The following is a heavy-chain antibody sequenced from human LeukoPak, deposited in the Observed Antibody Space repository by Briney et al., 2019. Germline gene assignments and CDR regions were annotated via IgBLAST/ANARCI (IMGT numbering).Heavy chain of an antibody. J-gene: IGHJ4*02. V-gene: IGHV4-59*01. D-gene: IGHD2-15*01. CDR2: VYSSGNT. CDR1: GGSISNYF. Sequence: PSETLSLTCTVSGGSISNYFWSWIRQPPVKGLEWIAYVYSSGNTNYNPSLRGRVTISVDTSKNQFSLKLSSVTAADTAVYYCARESAGGPIDYWGQGTLVTVSS. CDR3: ARESAGGPIDY.